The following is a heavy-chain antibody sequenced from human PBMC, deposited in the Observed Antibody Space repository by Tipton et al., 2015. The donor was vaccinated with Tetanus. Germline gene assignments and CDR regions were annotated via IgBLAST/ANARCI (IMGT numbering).Heavy chain of an antibody. CDR1: GYTFTSYG. D-gene: IGHD2-8*01. Sequence: QVQLVQSGAEVKKPGASVKVSCKASGYTFTSYGISWVRQAPGQGLERMGWISAYNGNTNYAQKLQGRVTMTTDTSTSTAYMELRSLRSDDKAVYYFARDLRSKEGEHCTNGVCPDYWGQGSLVTVSS. CDR2: ISAYNGNT. J-gene: IGHJ4*02. V-gene: IGHV1-18*01. CDR3: ARDLRSKEGEHCTNGVCPDY.